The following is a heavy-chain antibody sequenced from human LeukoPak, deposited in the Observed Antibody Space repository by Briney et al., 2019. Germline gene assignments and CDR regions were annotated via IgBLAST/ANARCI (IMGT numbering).Heavy chain of an antibody. Sequence: ASVKVSCKASGGTFSSYAISWVRQAPGQWLEWVGGIIPIFGTANYAQKFQGRVTITADESTSTAYMELSSLRSEDTAVYYCARGGYTAEDYFDYWGQGTLVTVSS. CDR3: ARGGYTAEDYFDY. CDR2: IIPIFGTA. V-gene: IGHV1-69*13. J-gene: IGHJ4*02. D-gene: IGHD5-12*01. CDR1: GGTFSSYA.